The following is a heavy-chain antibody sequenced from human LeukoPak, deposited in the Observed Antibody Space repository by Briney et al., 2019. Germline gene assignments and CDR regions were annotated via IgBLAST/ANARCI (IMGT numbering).Heavy chain of an antibody. Sequence: GGSLRLSCAASGFTFSSYGMHWVRQAPGKGLEWVAFIRYDGSNKYYADSVKGRFTISRDNSKNTLYLQMNSLRAEDTAVYYCAKDSDRYDFWSGYPYYFDYWGQGTLVTVSS. V-gene: IGHV3-30*02. CDR2: IRYDGSNK. CDR1: GFTFSSYG. J-gene: IGHJ4*02. D-gene: IGHD3-3*01. CDR3: AKDSDRYDFWSGYPYYFDY.